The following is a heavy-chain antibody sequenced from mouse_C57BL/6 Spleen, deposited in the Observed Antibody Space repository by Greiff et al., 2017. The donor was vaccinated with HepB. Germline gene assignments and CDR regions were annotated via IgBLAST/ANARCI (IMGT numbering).Heavy chain of an antibody. J-gene: IGHJ2*01. D-gene: IGHD1-1*01. CDR3: ARDAAYYYGSSYGLCDY. V-gene: IGHV5-4*01. Sequence: EVHLVESGGGLVKPGGSLKLSCAASGFTFSSYAMSWVRQTPEKRLEWVATISDGGSYTYYPDNVKGRFTISRDNAKNNLYLQMSHLKSEDTAMYYCARDAAYYYGSSYGLCDYWGQGTTLTVSS. CDR2: ISDGGSYT. CDR1: GFTFSSYA.